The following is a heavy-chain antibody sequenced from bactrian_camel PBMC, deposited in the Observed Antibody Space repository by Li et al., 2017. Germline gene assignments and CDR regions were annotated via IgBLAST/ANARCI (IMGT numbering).Heavy chain of an antibody. CDR1: RSGDTASPYC. V-gene: IGHV3S1*01. CDR3: AAGPHGGLLPSSAGCGM. J-gene: IGHJ4*01. Sequence: HVQLVESGGGSVRLGGSLSLSCAVSRSGDTASPYCMARFRQVPGKEREGVGSIYTGDGSTYYADSVKGRFTISQDNAKNTVYLQMSSLKPEDTAVYYCAAGPHGGLLPSSAGCGMWGQGTQVTVS. D-gene: IGHD2*01. CDR2: IYTGDGST.